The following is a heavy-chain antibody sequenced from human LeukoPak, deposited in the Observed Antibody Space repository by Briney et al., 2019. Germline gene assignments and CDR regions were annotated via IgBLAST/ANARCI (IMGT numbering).Heavy chain of an antibody. V-gene: IGHV1-46*01. CDR2: INPSNGDT. CDR1: GYSFTSYY. Sequence: ASVNVSFKASGYSFTSYYVHWVGQAPGQGLEWMGIINPSNGDTVYAQKFHGRVTITIDTTTSTVSMYLNSQTYDNRAVYYFKRLGASHFDLWGQKTLVTVSS. CDR3: KRLGASHFDL. D-gene: IGHD3-16*01. J-gene: IGHJ4*02.